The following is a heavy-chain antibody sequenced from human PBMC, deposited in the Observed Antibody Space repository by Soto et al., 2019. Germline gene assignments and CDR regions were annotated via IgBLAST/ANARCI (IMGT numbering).Heavy chain of an antibody. V-gene: IGHV5-51*01. CDR1: GYSFTYYW. CDR3: ATSSTAQYSSSWYRTDYYYGMDV. D-gene: IGHD6-13*01. Sequence: GESLKISCNGSGYSFTYYWVGWVRQMPGKGLEWMWIIYPGDSDTRYSPSFQGQVTISADKSISTAYLQWSSLKASDTAMYYCATSSTAQYSSSWYRTDYYYGMDVWGQGTTVTVSS. J-gene: IGHJ6*02. CDR2: IYPGDSDT.